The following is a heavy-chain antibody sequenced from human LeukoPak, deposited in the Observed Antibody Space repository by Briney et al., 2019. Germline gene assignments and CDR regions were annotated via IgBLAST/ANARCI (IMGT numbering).Heavy chain of an antibody. CDR3: ASSRLRYCSSTSCYYYYYMDV. Sequence: SVKVSCKASGGTFSSYAISWVRQAPGQGLEWMGGIIPIFGTANYAQKFQGRVTITADESTSTAYMELSSLRSEDTAVYYCASSRLRYCSSTSCYYYYYMDVKGKGTTVTVSS. CDR1: GGTFSSYA. J-gene: IGHJ6*03. V-gene: IGHV1-69*13. D-gene: IGHD2-2*01. CDR2: IIPIFGTA.